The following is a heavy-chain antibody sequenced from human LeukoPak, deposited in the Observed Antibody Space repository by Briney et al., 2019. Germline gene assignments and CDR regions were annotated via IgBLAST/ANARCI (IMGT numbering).Heavy chain of an antibody. CDR2: INHSGST. J-gene: IGHJ4*02. V-gene: IGHV4-34*01. CDR1: GGSFSGYY. CDR3: ARGPGNWNYLGYFDY. Sequence: SETLSLTCAVCGGSFSGYYWSWLRQPPGKGLEWIGEINHSGSTNYNPSLTSRVTISVDTSKNQFSLKLSSVTAADTAVYYCARGPGNWNYLGYFDYWGQGTLVTVSS. D-gene: IGHD1-7*01.